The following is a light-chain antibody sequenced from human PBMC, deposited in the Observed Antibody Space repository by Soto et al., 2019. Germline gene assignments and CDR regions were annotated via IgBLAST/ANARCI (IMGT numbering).Light chain of an antibody. CDR2: AAS. CDR3: QQYGSSPLT. V-gene: IGKV3-20*01. J-gene: IGKJ4*01. Sequence: EIVLTQSPGTLSLSPGERATLSCGASQSVNSNSLAWYQQKPGQAPRLLFYAASNRASGVPDRFSASGSGTEFTLTISRLEPEDSALYHCQQYGSSPLTFGGGTKVEIK. CDR1: QSVNSNS.